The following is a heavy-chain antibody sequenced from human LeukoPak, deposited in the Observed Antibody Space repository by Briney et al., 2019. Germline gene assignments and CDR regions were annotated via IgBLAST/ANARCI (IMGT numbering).Heavy chain of an antibody. J-gene: IGHJ4*02. CDR1: GFIFSNAW. CDR3: GLNDYGDY. V-gene: IGHV3-15*01. CDR2: VKSKNDGGTT. Sequence: GGSLRLSCAASGFIFSNAWMSWVRQAPGKGMEWVGRVKSKNDGGTTDYAAPVKGRFTISRDDSKNTLYLQMTCLKTEDTAVYYCGLNDYGDYWGQGTLVTVSS. D-gene: IGHD2-8*01.